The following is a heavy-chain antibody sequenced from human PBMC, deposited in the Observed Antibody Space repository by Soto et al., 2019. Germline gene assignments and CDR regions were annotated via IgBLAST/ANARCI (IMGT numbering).Heavy chain of an antibody. CDR2: ISGSGGST. CDR1: GFTFSSYA. D-gene: IGHD3-22*01. V-gene: IGHV3-23*01. CDR3: AKESFYDSSGYPPPFDY. Sequence: GGSLRLSCAASGFTFSSYATSWVRRAPGKGLEWVSAISGSGGSTYYADSVKGRFTISRDNSKNTLYLQMNSLRAEDTAVYYCAKESFYDSSGYPPPFDYWGQGTLVTVSS. J-gene: IGHJ4*02.